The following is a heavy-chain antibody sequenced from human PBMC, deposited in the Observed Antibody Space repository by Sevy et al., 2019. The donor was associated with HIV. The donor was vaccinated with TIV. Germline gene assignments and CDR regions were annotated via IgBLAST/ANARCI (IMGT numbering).Heavy chain of an antibody. V-gene: IGHV3-21*01. D-gene: IGHD3-16*01. Sequence: GGSLRLSCAASGFTFSSYSMNWVRQAPGKGLEWVSSISSSSSYIYYADSVKGRFTISRDNAKNSLYLQMNSLRAEDTAVYYCARDHAKGGHTHYYYYGMDVWGQGTTVTVSS. CDR2: ISSSSSYI. CDR1: GFTFSSYS. J-gene: IGHJ6*02. CDR3: ARDHAKGGHTHYYYYGMDV.